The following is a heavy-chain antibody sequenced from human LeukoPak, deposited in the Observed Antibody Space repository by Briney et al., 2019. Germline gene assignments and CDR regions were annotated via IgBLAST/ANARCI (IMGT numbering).Heavy chain of an antibody. CDR1: GFTFSGYG. CDR3: ARDLGITGEYYFDY. Sequence: GGSLRLSCAASGFTFSGYGLNWVRQAPGKGPEWLSYISSSGGTIYYVDSVKGRFTVSRDNAKNSLYLQMNSLRAEDTAVYYCARDLGITGEYYFDYWGQGALVSVSS. CDR2: ISSSGGTI. V-gene: IGHV3-48*03. J-gene: IGHJ4*02. D-gene: IGHD3-16*01.